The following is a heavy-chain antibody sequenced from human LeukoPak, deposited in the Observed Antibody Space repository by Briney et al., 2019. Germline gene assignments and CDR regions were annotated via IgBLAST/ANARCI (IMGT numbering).Heavy chain of an antibody. CDR2: ISYDGSNK. V-gene: IGHV3-30*04. Sequence: GGSLRLSCTASGFTFGGYAMTWVRQAPGKGLEWVAVISYDGSNKYYADSVQGRFTISRDNSKNTLYPQMNSLRAEDTAVYYCARDMGYIVGAISIDSWGQGTLVTVSS. CDR1: GFTFGGYA. D-gene: IGHD1-26*01. J-gene: IGHJ4*02. CDR3: ARDMGYIVGAISIDS.